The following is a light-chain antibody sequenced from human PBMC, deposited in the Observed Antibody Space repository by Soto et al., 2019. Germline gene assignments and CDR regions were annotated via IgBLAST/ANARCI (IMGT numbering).Light chain of an antibody. J-gene: IGKJ1*01. CDR1: QSILSSSDNKDY. CDR3: HHYYSAPRT. CDR2: WAS. Sequence: DIVMTQSPDSLAVSLGERATINCKSSQSILSSSDNKDYLAWYQQKPGQPPKLLIYWASTRESGVPDRFSGSGSGTDFTLTISSLHAEDVAVYYCHHYYSAPRTFGQGTKVEIK. V-gene: IGKV4-1*01.